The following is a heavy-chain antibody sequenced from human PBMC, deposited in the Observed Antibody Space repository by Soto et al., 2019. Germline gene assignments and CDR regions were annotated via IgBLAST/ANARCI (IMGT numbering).Heavy chain of an antibody. CDR3: ARYLGYYASDGYFDY. J-gene: IGHJ4*02. CDR1: GFTFSDYY. D-gene: IGHD3-22*01. CDR2: ISSSGNII. Sequence: GGSLRLSCAGSGFTFSDYYMSWIRQAPGKGLEWVSYISSSGNIIYYADSVTGRFTISRDNATNSLYLQMNNLRAEDTAVYYCARYLGYYASDGYFDYWGQGTLVTVSS. V-gene: IGHV3-11*01.